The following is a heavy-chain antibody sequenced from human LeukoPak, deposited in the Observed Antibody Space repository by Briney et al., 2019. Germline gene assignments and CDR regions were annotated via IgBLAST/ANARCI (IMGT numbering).Heavy chain of an antibody. D-gene: IGHD1-14*01. Sequence: SETLSLTCTVSGGSISSSSYYWGWIRQPPGKGLEWIGSIYYSGSTYYNPSLKSRVTISVDTSKNQFSLKLSSVTAADTAVYYCARGDPGRAGGNWFDPWGQGTLVTVSS. CDR2: IYYSGST. V-gene: IGHV4-39*07. CDR3: ARGDPGRAGGNWFDP. CDR1: GGSISSSSYY. J-gene: IGHJ5*02.